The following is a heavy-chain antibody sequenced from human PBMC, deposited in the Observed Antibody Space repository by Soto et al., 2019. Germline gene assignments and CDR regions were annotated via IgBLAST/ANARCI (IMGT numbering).Heavy chain of an antibody. Sequence: GASVKVSCKASGGTFSSYTISWVRQAPGQGLEWMGRIIPILGIANYAQKFQGRVTITADKSTSTAYMELSSLRSEDTAVYYCASSGDPHIYYYYYMDVWGKGTTVTVS. CDR3: ASSGDPHIYYYYYMDV. CDR2: IIPILGIA. J-gene: IGHJ6*03. V-gene: IGHV1-69*02. D-gene: IGHD2-21*02. CDR1: GGTFSSYT.